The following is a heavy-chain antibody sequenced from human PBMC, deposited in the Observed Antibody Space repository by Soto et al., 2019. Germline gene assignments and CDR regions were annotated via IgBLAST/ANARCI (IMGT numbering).Heavy chain of an antibody. J-gene: IGHJ6*03. CDR1: GYTFTSYG. D-gene: IGHD5-12*01. CDR3: ARVSPRGYSGYAQKLNYYYMDV. CDR2: ISAYNGNT. Sequence: EASVKVSCKASGYTFTSYGISWVRQAPGQGLEWMGWISAYNGNTNYAQKLQGRVTMTTDTSTSTAYMELRSLRSDDTAVYYCARVSPRGYSGYAQKLNYYYMDVWGKGTTVTVSS. V-gene: IGHV1-18*01.